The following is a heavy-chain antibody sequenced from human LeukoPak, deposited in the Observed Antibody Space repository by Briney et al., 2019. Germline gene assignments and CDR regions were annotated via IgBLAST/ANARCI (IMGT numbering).Heavy chain of an antibody. CDR3: AKSFGIAAAGASFDY. Sequence: GGSLRLSCAASGFTFSNYAMSWVRQAPGKGLEWVSTISGSGGTTYYADSVKGRFTISRDNSKNTLYLQMSSLRVEDTAVYYCAKSFGIAAAGASFDYWGQGTLVTVSS. D-gene: IGHD6-13*01. V-gene: IGHV3-23*01. CDR2: ISGSGGTT. CDR1: GFTFSNYA. J-gene: IGHJ4*02.